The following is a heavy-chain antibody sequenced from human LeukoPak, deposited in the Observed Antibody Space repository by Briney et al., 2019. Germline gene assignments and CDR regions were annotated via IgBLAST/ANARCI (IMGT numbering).Heavy chain of an antibody. CDR1: GYTFTSHY. CDR3: ARDVSSTSSWWFDP. CDR2: INPSGGST. D-gene: IGHD2-2*01. Sequence: GASVKVSCKASGYTFTSHYMHWVRQAPEQGLEWMGIINPSGGSTSYAQKFQGRVTMTSDMSTRTDYMELSSLRYEDTAVYYCARDVSSTSSWWFDPWGQGTLVIVSS. J-gene: IGHJ5*02. V-gene: IGHV1-46*01.